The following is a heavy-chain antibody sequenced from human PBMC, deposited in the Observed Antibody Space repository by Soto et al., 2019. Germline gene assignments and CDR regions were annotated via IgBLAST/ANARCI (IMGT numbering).Heavy chain of an antibody. D-gene: IGHD6-19*01. CDR1: GHSLSSGGYY. CDR3: ARDWGSSGWPN. V-gene: IGHV4-31*03. J-gene: IGHJ4*02. CDR2: IYFTGST. Sequence: PSQTLSLTCTVSGHSLSSGGYYWSWIRQHPGKGLEWVGYIYFTGSTSYNPSLKSRLAMSLDTSKNKFSLRLTSVTAADTAVYFCARDWGSSGWPNWGQGTLVTVSS.